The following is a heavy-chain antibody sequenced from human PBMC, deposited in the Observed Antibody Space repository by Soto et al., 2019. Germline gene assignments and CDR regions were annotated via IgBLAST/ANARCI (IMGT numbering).Heavy chain of an antibody. CDR1: GFTFSNAW. Sequence: GGSLRLSCAASGFTFSNAWMNWVRQAPGKGLEWVSGLSDSGDSIYYADSVKGRFTIYRDNSMNTLYLQMNTLRVEDTAVYYCAKVSSSWYAGFFDLWGQGTLVTVSS. CDR2: LSDSGDSI. CDR3: AKVSSSWYAGFFDL. V-gene: IGHV3-23*01. D-gene: IGHD6-13*01. J-gene: IGHJ4*02.